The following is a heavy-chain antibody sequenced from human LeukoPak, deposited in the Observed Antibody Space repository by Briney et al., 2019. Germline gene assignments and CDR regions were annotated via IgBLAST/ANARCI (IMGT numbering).Heavy chain of an antibody. Sequence: GGSLRLSCAASGFDFNSYALHWVRQAPGKGLESVAVISVNGRDEYYANSVKGRLSISRDNSKNTFSLQMNSLRVEDSASYYCATLDWCHKYLVACGSSEYWGQGTLVTVSS. CDR2: ISVNGRDE. J-gene: IGHJ4*02. D-gene: IGHD2-21*01. CDR3: ATLDWCHKYLVACGSSEY. V-gene: IGHV3-30*01. CDR1: GFDFNSYA.